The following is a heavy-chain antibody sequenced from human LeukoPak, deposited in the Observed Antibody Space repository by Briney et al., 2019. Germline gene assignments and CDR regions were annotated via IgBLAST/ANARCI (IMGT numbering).Heavy chain of an antibody. V-gene: IGHV3-21*01. J-gene: IGHJ5*02. CDR3: ARGPRRITIFPGWFDP. Sequence: GGSLRLSCAASGFTFSTYSMNWVRQAPGKGLEWVSYISTSSSYIYYVDSVKGRFTISRDNAKNSLYLQMNSLRAEDTAVYYCARGPRRITIFPGWFDPWGQGTLVTVSS. D-gene: IGHD3-3*01. CDR1: GFTFSTYS. CDR2: ISTSSSYI.